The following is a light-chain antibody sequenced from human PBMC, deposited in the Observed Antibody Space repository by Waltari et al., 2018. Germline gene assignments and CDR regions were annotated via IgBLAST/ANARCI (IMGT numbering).Light chain of an antibody. V-gene: IGKV2-30*02. CDR3: GQDTHLPPT. J-gene: IGKJ1*01. Sequence: DVLMTQFPLSLAITPGQPASISCWSSRRLLHTNGNTYLSWYQQKPGQPPRLLIFQGSNRYSGAPDRFSGSGAGTNFTLKISGVEAEDIGSYYCGQDTHLPPTFGQGTKVEIK. CDR1: RRLLHTNGNTY. CDR2: QGS.